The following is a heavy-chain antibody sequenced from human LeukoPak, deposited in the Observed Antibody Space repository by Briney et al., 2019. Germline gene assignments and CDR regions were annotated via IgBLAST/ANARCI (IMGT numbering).Heavy chain of an antibody. CDR2: INPNSGGT. D-gene: IGHD3-22*01. Sequence: ASVKGSCKASGYTFTGYYMHWVRQAPGQGLEWMGWINPNSGGTNYAQKFQGRVTMTRDTSIRTAYMELSRLRSDDTAVYYCARGALITKLPGKEGYWGQGTLVTVSS. CDR1: GYTFTGYY. CDR3: ARGALITKLPGKEGY. J-gene: IGHJ4*02. V-gene: IGHV1-2*02.